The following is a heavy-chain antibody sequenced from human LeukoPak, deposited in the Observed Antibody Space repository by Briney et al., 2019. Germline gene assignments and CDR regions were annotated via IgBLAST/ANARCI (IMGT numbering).Heavy chain of an antibody. CDR1: GFTFSSYA. J-gene: IGHJ3*02. CDR3: AKVRAYDFWSGERAFDI. CDR2: LSGSGGNT. D-gene: IGHD3-3*01. Sequence: GGSLRLSCAASGFTFSSYAMSWVRQAPGKGLEWVSTLSGSGGNTYYADSVKGRFTISGDNSKSTLFLQMNSLRAGDTAVYSCAKVRAYDFWSGERAFDIWGQGTMVTVSS. V-gene: IGHV3-23*01.